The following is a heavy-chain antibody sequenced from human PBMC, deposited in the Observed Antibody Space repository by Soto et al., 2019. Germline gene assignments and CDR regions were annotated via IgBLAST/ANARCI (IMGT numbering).Heavy chain of an antibody. V-gene: IGHV3-33*01. D-gene: IGHD5-12*01. CDR2: IWYDGSNK. CDR3: ASSGERWLPENPDY. Sequence: QVQLVESGGGVVQPGRSLRLSCAASGFTFSSYGMHWVRQAPGKGLEWVAVIWYDGSNKYYADSVKGRFTISRDNSKNTLYLQMNSLRAEDTAVYYCASSGERWLPENPDYWGQGTLVTVSS. J-gene: IGHJ4*02. CDR1: GFTFSSYG.